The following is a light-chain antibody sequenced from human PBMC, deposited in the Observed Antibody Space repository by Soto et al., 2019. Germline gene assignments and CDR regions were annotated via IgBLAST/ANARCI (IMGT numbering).Light chain of an antibody. V-gene: IGKV3-20*01. CDR1: QSVSSSY. CDR2: GAS. Sequence: EIVLTQSPGTLSLSPGERATLSCRASQSVSSSYLAWYQQKPGQAPRLLIYGASSRATGIPDRFSGSGSGTDFTLTISRLEPEFFAVYYCQQYGRARWTFGQGYKV. CDR3: QQYGRARWT. J-gene: IGKJ1*01.